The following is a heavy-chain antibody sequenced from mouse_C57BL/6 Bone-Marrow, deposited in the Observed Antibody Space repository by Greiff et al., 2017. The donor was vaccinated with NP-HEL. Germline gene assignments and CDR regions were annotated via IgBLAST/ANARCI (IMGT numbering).Heavy chain of an antibody. Sequence: QVQLQQPGAELVRPGSSVKLSCKASGYTFTSYWMHWVKQRPIQGLEWIGNIDPSDSETPYNQKFKDKATLTVDKSSSTAYMQLSSLTSEDSAVYYCARGLGRDYWGQGTTLTVSS. J-gene: IGHJ2*01. CDR3: ARGLGRDY. D-gene: IGHD4-1*01. V-gene: IGHV1-52*01. CDR2: IDPSDSET. CDR1: GYTFTSYW.